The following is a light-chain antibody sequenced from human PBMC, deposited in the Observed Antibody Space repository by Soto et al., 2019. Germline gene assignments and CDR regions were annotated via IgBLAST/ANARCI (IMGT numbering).Light chain of an antibody. Sequence: EFVLTHSPATVSLYALEEASLSCRASQTVRNNYLAWYQQKPGQAPRLLIYDASSRATGIPDRFSGGGSGTDFTLTISRLEPEDFAVYYCQQFSSYPLTFGGGTK. V-gene: IGKV3-20*01. J-gene: IGKJ4*01. CDR2: DAS. CDR3: QQFSSYPLT. CDR1: QTVRNNY.